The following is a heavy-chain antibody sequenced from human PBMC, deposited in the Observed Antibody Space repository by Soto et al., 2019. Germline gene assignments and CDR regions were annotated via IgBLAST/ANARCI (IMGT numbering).Heavy chain of an antibody. D-gene: IGHD2-15*01. CDR2: IYYSGST. Sequence: SETLSLTCTVSGGSISSSSYYWGWIRQPPGKGLEWIGSIYYSGSTYYNPSLKSRVTISVDTSKNQFSLKLSSVTAADTAVYYCARRPLGHYSPSGIFDYWGQGTLVTVSS. J-gene: IGHJ4*02. CDR1: GGSISSSSYY. V-gene: IGHV4-39*01. CDR3: ARRPLGHYSPSGIFDY.